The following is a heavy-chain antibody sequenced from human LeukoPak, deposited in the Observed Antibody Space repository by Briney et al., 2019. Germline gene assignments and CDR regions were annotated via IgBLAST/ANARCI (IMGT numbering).Heavy chain of an antibody. Sequence: PSETLSLTCTVSGGSISSSSYYWGWIRQPPGKGLEWIGSIYYSGSTYYNPSLKSRVTISVDTSKNQFSLKLSSVTAADTAVYYCARQFYPSSGGDYWGQGTLVTVSS. J-gene: IGHJ4*02. CDR1: GGSISSSSYY. V-gene: IGHV4-39*01. CDR2: IYYSGST. CDR3: ARQFYPSSGGDY. D-gene: IGHD1-1*01.